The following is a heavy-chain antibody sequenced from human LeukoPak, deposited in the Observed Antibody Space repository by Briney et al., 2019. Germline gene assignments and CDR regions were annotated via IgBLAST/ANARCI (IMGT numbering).Heavy chain of an antibody. Sequence: SETLSLTCTVSGGSISSGSYYWSWIRQPAGKGLEWIGRIYTSGSTNYNPSLKSRVTISVDTSKNQFSLKLSSVTAAVTAVYYCAREKGSSWYTDAFDIWGQGTMVTVSS. V-gene: IGHV4-61*02. J-gene: IGHJ3*02. D-gene: IGHD6-13*01. CDR1: GGSISSGSYY. CDR3: AREKGSSWYTDAFDI. CDR2: IYTSGST.